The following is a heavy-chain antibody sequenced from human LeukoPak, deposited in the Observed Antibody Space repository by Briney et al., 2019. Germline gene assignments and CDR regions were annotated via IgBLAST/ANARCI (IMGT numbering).Heavy chain of an antibody. J-gene: IGHJ4*02. V-gene: IGHV1-2*02. CDR2: IDAKSGGT. CDR3: AREIRRRQLPIGSPFDY. CDR1: GYTFTGHY. Sequence: GASVKVSCKASGYTFTGHYMHWVRQAPGQGLEWMGWIDAKSGGTKYAQRFQGRVTMTRDTSINTGYMELSSLTSDDTAVYYCAREIRRRQLPIGSPFDYWGQGTLVTVSS. D-gene: IGHD2-2*01.